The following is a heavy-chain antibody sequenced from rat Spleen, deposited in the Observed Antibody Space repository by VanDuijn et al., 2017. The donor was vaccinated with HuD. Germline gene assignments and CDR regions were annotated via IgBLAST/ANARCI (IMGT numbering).Heavy chain of an antibody. Sequence: EVQLVESGGGLVQPGRSMKLSCAASGFIFSSFPMAWVRQAPTKGLEWIASISTGGDNTYFRDSVKGRFTLSRDNAKNTQSLQMDSLRSEDTAIYYCTRGYVMDAWGQGASVTVSS. J-gene: IGHJ4*01. CDR3: TRGYVMDA. CDR2: ISTGGDNT. CDR1: GFIFSSFP. V-gene: IGHV5-46*01.